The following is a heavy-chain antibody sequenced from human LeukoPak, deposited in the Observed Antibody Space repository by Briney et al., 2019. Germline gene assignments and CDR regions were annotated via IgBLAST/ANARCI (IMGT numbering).Heavy chain of an antibody. J-gene: IGHJ5*02. V-gene: IGHV4-59*01. CDR1: GGSISSYY. CDR3: AVQWLVPGGWFDP. CDR2: IYYSGST. D-gene: IGHD6-19*01. Sequence: PETLSLTCTVSGGSISSYYWSWIRQPPGKGLEWIGYIYYSGSTNYNPSLKSRVTISVDTSKNQFSLKLSSVTAADTAVYYCAVQWLVPGGWFDPWGQGTLVTVSS.